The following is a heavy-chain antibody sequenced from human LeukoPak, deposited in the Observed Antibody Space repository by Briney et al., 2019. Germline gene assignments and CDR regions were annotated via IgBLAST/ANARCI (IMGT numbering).Heavy chain of an antibody. J-gene: IGHJ1*01. CDR1: GFTFSSYG. V-gene: IGHV3-30*03. CDR2: ISYDGSNK. Sequence: GGSLRLSCAASGFTFSSYGMHWVRQAPGKGLEWVAVISYDGSNKYYADSVKGRFTISRDNSKNTLYLQMNSLRAADTAVYYCATDIDDKNTFPPIFQHWGQGTLVTVSS. CDR3: ATDIDDKNTFPPIFQH. D-gene: IGHD2/OR15-2a*01.